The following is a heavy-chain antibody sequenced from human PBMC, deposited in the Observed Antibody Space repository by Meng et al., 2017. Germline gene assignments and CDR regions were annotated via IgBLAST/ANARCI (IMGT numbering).Heavy chain of an antibody. CDR3: ARDGVGATEGYFDY. Sequence: HGKRSQSGAGVMKPGASVKAACKASGDTFSSYAISWVRQAPGQGLEWMGGIIPIFGTANYAQKFQGRVTITADKSTSTAYMELSSLRSEDTAVYYCARDGVGATEGYFDYWGQGTLVTVSS. D-gene: IGHD1-26*01. J-gene: IGHJ4*02. CDR2: IIPIFGTA. V-gene: IGHV1-69*06. CDR1: GDTFSSYA.